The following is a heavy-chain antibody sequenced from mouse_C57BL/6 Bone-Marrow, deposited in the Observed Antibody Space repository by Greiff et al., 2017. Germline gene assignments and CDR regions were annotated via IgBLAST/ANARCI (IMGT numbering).Heavy chain of an antibody. V-gene: IGHV10-1*01. CDR3: VRATAQATKDAMDY. CDR1: GFSFNTYA. J-gene: IGHJ4*01. Sequence: EVKLQESGGGLVQPKGSLKLSCAASGFSFNTYAMNWVRQAPGKGLEWVARIRSKSNNYATYYADSVKDRFTISRDDSESMLYLQMNNLKTEDTAMYYCVRATAQATKDAMDYWGQGTSVTVSS. D-gene: IGHD3-2*02. CDR2: IRSKSNNYAT.